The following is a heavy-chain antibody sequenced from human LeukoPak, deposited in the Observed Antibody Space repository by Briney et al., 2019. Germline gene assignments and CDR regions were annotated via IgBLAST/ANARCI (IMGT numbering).Heavy chain of an antibody. CDR2: IKHDRSEK. CDR3: AYTNNLKY. D-gene: IGHD3-16*01. Sequence: GGSLRLSCVASGLTFSGQWMNWVRQAPGQGLEWVANIKHDRSEKYYVDSVQGRFTISREDGKNSLSLQMNSVRAEDTAVYYCAYTNNLKYWGQGTLVVVSS. J-gene: IGHJ4*02. V-gene: IGHV3-7*01. CDR1: GLTFSGQW.